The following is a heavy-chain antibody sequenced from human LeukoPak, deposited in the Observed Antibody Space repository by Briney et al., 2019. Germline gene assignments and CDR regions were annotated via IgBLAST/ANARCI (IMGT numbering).Heavy chain of an antibody. D-gene: IGHD3-22*01. CDR2: MYYSGST. CDR1: GGSISSGDYY. CDR3: ARPYYYDSRIDP. V-gene: IGHV4-30-4*01. J-gene: IGHJ5*02. Sequence: TSQTLSLACTVSGGSISSGDYYWSWIRQPPGKGLEWIAYMYYSGSTYYNPSLKSRVTMSADTSKNQLSLKLSSVTAADTAVYYCARPYYYDSRIDPWGQGILVTVSS.